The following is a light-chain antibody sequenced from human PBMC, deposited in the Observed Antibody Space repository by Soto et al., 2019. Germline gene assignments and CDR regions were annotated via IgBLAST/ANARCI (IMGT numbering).Light chain of an antibody. CDR2: QAS. Sequence: DIQMTQSPSSLSASVGDRVTITCRASQSIRRFLAWYQQKPGKANKLLIYQASNLESGVPSRFSGSGSGTEFTLTISSLQPDDLAVYYCQQYNYYRWTFGQWPKVDIX. CDR3: QQYNYYRWT. CDR1: QSIRRF. J-gene: IGKJ1*01. V-gene: IGKV1-5*03.